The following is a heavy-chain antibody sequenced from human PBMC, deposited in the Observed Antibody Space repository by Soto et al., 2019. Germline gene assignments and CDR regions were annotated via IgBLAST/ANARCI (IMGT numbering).Heavy chain of an antibody. Sequence: ASVKVSCKASGHTFTSYAMHWVRQAPGQSLEWMGWVHGGNDNRAYAQKFQGRVTMTTDTSTSTAYMEVRSLRSDDTAVYYCARDAAAGLNDYWGQGTLVTVSS. CDR3: ARDAAAGLNDY. CDR1: GHTFTSYA. CDR2: VHGGNDNR. V-gene: IGHV1-3*01. D-gene: IGHD6-13*01. J-gene: IGHJ4*02.